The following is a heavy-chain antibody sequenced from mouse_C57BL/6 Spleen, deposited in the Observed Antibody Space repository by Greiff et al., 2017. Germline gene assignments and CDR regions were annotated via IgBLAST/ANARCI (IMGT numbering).Heavy chain of an antibody. CDR1: GYSFTDYN. CDR3: ARGILLRPYYAMDY. D-gene: IGHD1-2*01. V-gene: IGHV1-39*01. J-gene: IGHJ4*01. Sequence: EVKLMESGPELVKPGASVKISCKASGYSFTDYNMNWVKQSNGKSLEWIGVINPNYGTTSYNQKFKGKATLTVDQSSSTAYMQLNSLTSEDSAVYYCARGILLRPYYAMDYWGQGTSVTVSS. CDR2: INPNYGTT.